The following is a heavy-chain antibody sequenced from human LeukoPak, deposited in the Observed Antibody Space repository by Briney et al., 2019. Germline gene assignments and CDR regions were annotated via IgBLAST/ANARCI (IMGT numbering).Heavy chain of an antibody. D-gene: IGHD6-13*01. CDR1: GFTFSSYS. Sequence: PGGSLKLSYAASGFTFSSYSMNWVRQAPGKGLEWVSSISSSSSYIYYADSVKGRFTISRDNAKNSLYLQMNSLRAEDTALYYCARGGRYSSSWIDNWFDPWGQGTLVTVSS. J-gene: IGHJ5*02. CDR2: ISSSSSYI. V-gene: IGHV3-21*04. CDR3: ARGGRYSSSWIDNWFDP.